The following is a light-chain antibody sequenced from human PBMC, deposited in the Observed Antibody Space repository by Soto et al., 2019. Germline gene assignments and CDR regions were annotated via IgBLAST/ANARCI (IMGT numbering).Light chain of an antibody. J-gene: IGKJ1*01. Sequence: DIQMTQSQPSLSASVGDRVNITCRASQSISSYLNWYQQKPGKAPKLLIYAASSLQSGVPSRFSGSGSGTDVTLTISSLQPEDFATYYGQQSYSTLRTFGQGTKVEIK. CDR3: QQSYSTLRT. CDR2: AAS. V-gene: IGKV1-39*01. CDR1: QSISSY.